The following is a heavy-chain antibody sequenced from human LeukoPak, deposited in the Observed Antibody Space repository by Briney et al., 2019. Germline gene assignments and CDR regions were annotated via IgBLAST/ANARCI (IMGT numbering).Heavy chain of an antibody. J-gene: IGHJ5*02. CDR2: ISAYNGNT. V-gene: IGHV1-18*04. Sequence: ASVKVSCKASGYTFTGYYMHWVRQAPGQGLEWMGWISAYNGNTNYAQKLQGRVTMTTDTSTSTAYMELRSLRSDDTAVYYCARDTTGYSYGNWFDPWGQGTLVTVSS. CDR3: ARDTTGYSYGNWFDP. CDR1: GYTFTGYY. D-gene: IGHD5-18*01.